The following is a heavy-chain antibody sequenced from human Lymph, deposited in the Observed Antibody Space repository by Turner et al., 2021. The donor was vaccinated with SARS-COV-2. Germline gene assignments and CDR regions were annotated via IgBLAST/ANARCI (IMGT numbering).Heavy chain of an antibody. D-gene: IGHD6-13*01. CDR2: IIPRLAKE. J-gene: IGHJ6*02. V-gene: IGHV1-69*10. CDR1: GGTFSSSA. Sequence: QVQLVQSGAEVKKPGSSVKVSCKASGGTFSSSAISWVRQAPGQGLEWMGGIIPRLAKENDAQKFQGRGTITADKSTSTAYMELRSLRSEDTAVYFCARIAAPGMGGGVHYYYYAMDVWGQGTTVTVSS. CDR3: ARIAAPGMGGGVHYYYYAMDV.